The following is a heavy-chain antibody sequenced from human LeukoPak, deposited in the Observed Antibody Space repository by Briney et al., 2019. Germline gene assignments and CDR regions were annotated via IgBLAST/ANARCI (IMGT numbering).Heavy chain of an antibody. CDR3: ARGRVGYYGSGSFDRFDY. J-gene: IGHJ4*02. D-gene: IGHD3-10*01. Sequence: SETLSLTCAVYGGSFSGYYWSWIRQPPGKGLEWIGEINHSGSTNYNPSLKSRVTISVDTSKNQFSLKLSSVTAADTAVYYCARGRVGYYGSGSFDRFDYWGQGTLVTASS. CDR1: GGSFSGYY. V-gene: IGHV4-34*01. CDR2: INHSGST.